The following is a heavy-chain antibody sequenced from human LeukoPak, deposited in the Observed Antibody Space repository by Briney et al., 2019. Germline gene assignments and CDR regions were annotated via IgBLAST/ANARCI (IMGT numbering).Heavy chain of an antibody. Sequence: PGGSLRLSCAASGFILSNYGMHWVRQTPAKGLEWVAFIRNDGSMKYYADSVKGRFTISRDNSKNTLYLQMNNLRTEDMAVYYCAKSDIIVVSDAKGNWFDPWGQGSLVTVSS. CDR2: IRNDGSMK. J-gene: IGHJ5*02. V-gene: IGHV3-30*02. D-gene: IGHD2-2*01. CDR3: AKSDIIVVSDAKGNWFDP. CDR1: GFILSNYG.